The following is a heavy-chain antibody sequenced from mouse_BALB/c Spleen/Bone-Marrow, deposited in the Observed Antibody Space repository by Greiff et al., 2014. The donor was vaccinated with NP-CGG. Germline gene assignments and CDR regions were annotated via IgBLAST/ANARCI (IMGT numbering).Heavy chain of an antibody. J-gene: IGHJ2*01. CDR1: GYTFSSYW. CDR3: ARSTGTWDY. CDR2: ILPGSGST. Sequence: QVQLKESGVELMKPGASVKISCKATGYTFSSYWIQWVKQRPGHGLEWIGEILPGSGSTNYNEKFKGKATFTADTSSNTAYMQLSSLTSEDSAVYYCARSTGTWDYWGQGTTLTVSS. V-gene: IGHV1-9*01. D-gene: IGHD4-1*02.